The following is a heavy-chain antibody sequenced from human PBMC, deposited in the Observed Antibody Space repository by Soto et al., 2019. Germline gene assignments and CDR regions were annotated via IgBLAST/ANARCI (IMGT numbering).Heavy chain of an antibody. Sequence: QVQLVESGGGVVQPGRSLRLSCAASGFTFSSYAMHWVRQAPGKGLEWVAAISYDGSNKYYADSVKGRFTISRDNSKNTLYLQMNSLRAEDTAVYYCARVGGENDYGDYDYYYYGMDVWGQGTTVTVSS. V-gene: IGHV3-30-3*01. CDR3: ARVGGENDYGDYDYYYYGMDV. CDR1: GFTFSSYA. CDR2: ISYDGSNK. J-gene: IGHJ6*02. D-gene: IGHD4-17*01.